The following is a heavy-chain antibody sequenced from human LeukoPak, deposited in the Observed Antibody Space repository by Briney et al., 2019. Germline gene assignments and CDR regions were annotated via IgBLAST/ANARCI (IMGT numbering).Heavy chain of an antibody. CDR3: AALSDSGWFDP. CDR1: GYTFTSYY. V-gene: IGHV1-58*02. CDR2: IVVGSGNT. D-gene: IGHD3-10*01. Sequence: ASVKVSCKASGYTFTSYYMHWVRQARGQRLEWIGWIVVGSGNTNYAQKFQERVTITRDMSTSTAYMELSSLRSEDTAVYYCAALSDSGWFDPWGQGTLVTVSS. J-gene: IGHJ5*02.